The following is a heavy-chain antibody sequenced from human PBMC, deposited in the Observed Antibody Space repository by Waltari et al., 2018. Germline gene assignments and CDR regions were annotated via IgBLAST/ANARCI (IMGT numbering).Heavy chain of an antibody. V-gene: IGHV4-39*01. D-gene: IGHD6-19*01. CDR2: IYYSGST. Sequence: QLQLQESGPGLVKPSETLSFTCTVSGGSIRRSSYYWGWLRQPPGKGLEWIGSIYYSGSTYYNPSLKSRVTISVDTSKNQFSLKLSSVTAADTAVYYCATKRESSASGFDYWGQGTLVTVSS. CDR1: GGSIRRSSYY. CDR3: ATKRESSASGFDY. J-gene: IGHJ4*02.